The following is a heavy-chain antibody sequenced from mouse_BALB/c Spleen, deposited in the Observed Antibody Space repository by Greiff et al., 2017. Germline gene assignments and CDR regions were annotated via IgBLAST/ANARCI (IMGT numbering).Heavy chain of an antibody. CDR2: INPSNGRT. CDR1: GYTFTSYW. CDR3: ARSTLVDFDD. Sequence: VQLQQPGAELVKPGASVKLSCKASGYTFTSYWMHWVKQRPGQGLEWIGEINPSNGRTNYNEKFKSKATLTVDKSSSTAYMQLSSLTSEDSAVYYCARSTLVDFDDWGQGTTLTVSS. V-gene: IGHV1S81*02. D-gene: IGHD6-1*01. J-gene: IGHJ2*01.